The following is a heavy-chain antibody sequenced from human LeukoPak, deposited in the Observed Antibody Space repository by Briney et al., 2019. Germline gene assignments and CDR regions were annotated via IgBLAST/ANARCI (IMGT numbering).Heavy chain of an antibody. Sequence: GGSLRLSCAASGFTFDDYAMHWVRQAPGKGLEWVSLISWNGGSTYYADSVKGRFTVSRDNNKNSLYLQMNSLRIEDTAFYYCAKARDQYYIDVWGKGTTVTVCS. CDR1: GFTFDDYA. V-gene: IGHV3-43D*04. D-gene: IGHD2-2*01. CDR2: ISWNGGST. CDR3: AKARDQYYIDV. J-gene: IGHJ6*03.